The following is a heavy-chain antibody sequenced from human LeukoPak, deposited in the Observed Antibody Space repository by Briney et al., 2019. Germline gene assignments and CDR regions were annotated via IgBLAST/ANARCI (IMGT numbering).Heavy chain of an antibody. CDR1: GFPFSSYW. D-gene: IGHD5-24*01. Sequence: GSLILSCVASGFPFSSYWMTWVRQAPEKGLEWVANIKQDGSKKSYVDSVKGRFTISRDNAKNSLYLQMNSLRAEDTAIYYCTRVGYIDEGIDYWGQGTLVTVSS. V-gene: IGHV3-7*04. J-gene: IGHJ4*02. CDR2: IKQDGSKK. CDR3: TRVGYIDEGIDY.